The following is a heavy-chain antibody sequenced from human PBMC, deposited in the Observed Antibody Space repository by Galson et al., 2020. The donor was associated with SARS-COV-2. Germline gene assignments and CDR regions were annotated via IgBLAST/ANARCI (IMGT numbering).Heavy chain of an antibody. Sequence: KVSCKASGYTFTDYRIHWVRQAPGQGLEWMGWIDSNIGVTKYAQKFQDRVTMTRDTSISTAYMDLSNLRSDDTAVYHCARDLLATANWEFDSWGQGTQLTVSS. V-gene: IGHV1-2*02. CDR1: GYTFTDYR. J-gene: IGHJ4*02. D-gene: IGHD5-12*01. CDR2: IDSNIGVT. CDR3: ARDLLATANWEFDS.